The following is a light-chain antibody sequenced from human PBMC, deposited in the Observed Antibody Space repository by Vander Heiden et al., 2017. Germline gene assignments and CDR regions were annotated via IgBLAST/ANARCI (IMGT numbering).Light chain of an antibody. CDR1: QSLLHSNGYSY. CDR3: RQALQTPLT. J-gene: IGKJ4*01. CDR2: LGS. V-gene: IGKV2-28*01. Sequence: DIVMTPSPPSLPVTPGEPASTSRRSSQSLLHSNGYSYLDWYLQKPGQSPQLLIYLGSNRASGVPDRFSGSGSGTDFTLKISRVEAEDVGVYYCRQALQTPLTFGGGTKVEIK.